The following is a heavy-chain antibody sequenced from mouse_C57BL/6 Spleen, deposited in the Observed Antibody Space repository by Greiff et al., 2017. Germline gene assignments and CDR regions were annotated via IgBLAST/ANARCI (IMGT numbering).Heavy chain of an antibody. V-gene: IGHV1-72*01. CDR2: IDPNSGAT. Sequence: QVQLQQPGAELVKPGASVKLSCKASGYTFTSYWMHWVKQRPGRGLEWIGRIDPNSGATKYNEKFKSKATLTVDKPSSTAYMQLSSLTSEDSAVYYCARGGLLRTYLYFDVWGTGTTVTVAS. J-gene: IGHJ1*03. CDR1: GYTFTSYW. CDR3: ARGGLLRTYLYFDV. D-gene: IGHD1-1*01.